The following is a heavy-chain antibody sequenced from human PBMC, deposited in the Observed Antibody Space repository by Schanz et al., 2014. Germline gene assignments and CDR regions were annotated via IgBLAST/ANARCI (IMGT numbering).Heavy chain of an antibody. V-gene: IGHV3-33*01. CDR3: ARAHGNNWYGKGLDY. J-gene: IGHJ4*02. Sequence: QVQLVESGGGVVQFGRSLRLSCVASGFTFSSYGMHWVRQAPGKGLEWVAVIWYDENNKYYADSVKGRFTMSRDNSKNTLYLQMNNLRADDTAVYFCARAHGNNWYGKGLDYWGQGTQVTVSS. D-gene: IGHD1-1*01. CDR1: GFTFSSYG. CDR2: IWYDENNK.